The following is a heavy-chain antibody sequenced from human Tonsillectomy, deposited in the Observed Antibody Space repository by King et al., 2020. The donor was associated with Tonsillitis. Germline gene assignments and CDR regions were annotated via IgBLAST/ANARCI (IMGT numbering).Heavy chain of an antibody. V-gene: IGHV3-9*01. CDR1: GFTFDDYA. D-gene: IGHD6-25*01. J-gene: IGHJ4*02. CDR3: AKDSSAAGTSDYFDF. CDR2: INWNSVTR. Sequence: QLVQSGGGLVQPGRSLRLSCEASGFTFDDYAMHWVRQPPGKGLEWVSSINWNSVTRGYADSVKGRFTISGDNAKNSLYLQMNSLRGEDTALYYCAKDSSAAGTSDYFDFWGQGILVTVSS.